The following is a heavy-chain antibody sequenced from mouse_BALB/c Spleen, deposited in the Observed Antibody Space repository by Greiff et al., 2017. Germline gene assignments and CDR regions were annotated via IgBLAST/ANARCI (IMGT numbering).Heavy chain of an antibody. V-gene: IGHV1-77*01. CDR3: ARGYPYAMDY. D-gene: IGHD2-14*01. CDR2: IYPGSGST. Sequence: QVQLQQSGPELVKPGASVKMSCKASGYTFTDYFLSWVKQRTGQGLEWIGEIYPGSGSTYYNEKFKGKATLTADKSSNTAYMQLSSLTSEDSAVYFCARGYPYAMDYWGQGTSVTVSS. CDR1: GYTFTDYF. J-gene: IGHJ4*01.